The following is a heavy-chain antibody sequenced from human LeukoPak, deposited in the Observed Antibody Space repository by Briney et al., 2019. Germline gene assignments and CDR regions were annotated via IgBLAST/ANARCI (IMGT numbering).Heavy chain of an antibody. Sequence: PSETLSLTCTVSGYSISSGYYWGWIRQPPGKGLKWIGTIYHNEKTYYNPSLKSRVIISVDTSKNQVSLKLSSVTAADTAVYFCARERGGYYSGSGSYYPDYWGQGTLVTVSS. D-gene: IGHD3-10*01. V-gene: IGHV4-38-2*02. CDR2: IYHNEKT. J-gene: IGHJ4*02. CDR1: GYSISSGYY. CDR3: ARERGGYYSGSGSYYPDY.